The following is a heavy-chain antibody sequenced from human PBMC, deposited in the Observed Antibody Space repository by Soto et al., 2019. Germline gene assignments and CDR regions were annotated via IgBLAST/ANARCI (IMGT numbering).Heavy chain of an antibody. J-gene: IGHJ2*01. CDR2: ISCSSSSI. Sequence: QAPGKCLEWVSYISCSSSSIDYADSVKGRFTISRDNAKNSLYLQMNSLRAEDTAVYYCARFFFHADDGIRDECAVSACLGNLSSDL. D-gene: IGHD1-26*01. CDR3: ARFFFHADDGIRDECAVSACLGNLSSDL. V-gene: IGHV3-48*01.